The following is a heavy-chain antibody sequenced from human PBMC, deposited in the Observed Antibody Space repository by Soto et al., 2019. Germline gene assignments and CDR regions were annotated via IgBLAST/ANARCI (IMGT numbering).Heavy chain of an antibody. CDR2: IIPIFGTA. Sequence: ASVKVSCKASGGTFSSYAISWVRQAPGQGLEWMGGIIPIFGTANYAQKFQGRVTITADESTSTAYMELSSLRSEDTAVYYCARERIREVVPAALNWFDPWGQGTLVTVSS. CDR3: ARERIREVVPAALNWFDP. J-gene: IGHJ5*02. V-gene: IGHV1-69*13. D-gene: IGHD2-2*01. CDR1: GGTFSSYA.